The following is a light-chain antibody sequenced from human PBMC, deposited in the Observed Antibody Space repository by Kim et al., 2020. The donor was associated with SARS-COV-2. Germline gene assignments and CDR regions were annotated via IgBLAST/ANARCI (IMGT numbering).Light chain of an antibody. Sequence: APGKTARITCEGNNIGSKSVRWYQQKPGQAPGLVIYYDSDRPSGIPERFSGSNSGDTATLTISRVEAGDEADYYCQVWDSSSDHPVFGGGTQLTVL. V-gene: IGLV3-21*04. CDR2: YDS. CDR1: NIGSKS. CDR3: QVWDSSSDHPV. J-gene: IGLJ3*02.